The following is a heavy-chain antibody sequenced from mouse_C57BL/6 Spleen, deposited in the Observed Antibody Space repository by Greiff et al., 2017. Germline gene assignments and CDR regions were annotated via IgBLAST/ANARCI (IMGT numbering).Heavy chain of an antibody. D-gene: IGHD2-4*01. Sequence: VQLQQSGPGLVKPSQSLSLTCSVTGYSITSGYYWNWIRQFPGNKLEWMGYISYDGSNNYNPSLKNRISIPRDTSKNQFFLKLNSGTTEDTATYFCAREDYDDDDGYYYAMEYLGQGNSVTVSS. CDR3: AREDYDDDDGYYYAMEY. J-gene: IGHJ4*01. CDR1: GYSITSGYY. V-gene: IGHV3-6*01. CDR2: ISYDGSN.